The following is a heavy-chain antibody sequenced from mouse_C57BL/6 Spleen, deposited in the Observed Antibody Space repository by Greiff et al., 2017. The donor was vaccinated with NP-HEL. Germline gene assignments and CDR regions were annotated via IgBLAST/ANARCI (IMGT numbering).Heavy chain of an antibody. CDR3: ARRSDWDDAMDY. J-gene: IGHJ4*01. Sequence: QVQLKQSGPELVKPGASVKISCKASGYAFSSSWMNWVKQRPGKGLEWIGRIYPGDGDTNYNGKFKGKATLTADKSSSTAYMQLSSLTSEDSAVYFCARRSDWDDAMDYWGQGTSVTVSS. V-gene: IGHV1-82*01. CDR2: IYPGDGDT. D-gene: IGHD4-1*01. CDR1: GYAFSSSW.